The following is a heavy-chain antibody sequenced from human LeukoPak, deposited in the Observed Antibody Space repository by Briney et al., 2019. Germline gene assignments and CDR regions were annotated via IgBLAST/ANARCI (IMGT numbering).Heavy chain of an antibody. J-gene: IGHJ4*02. V-gene: IGHV1-2*06. CDR1: GYTFTGYY. D-gene: IGHD3-22*01. Sequence: ASVKVSCKASGYTFTGYYMHWVRQAPGQGLEWMGRINPNSGGTNYAQKFQGRVTMTRDTSISTAYMELSRLRSDDTAVYYCARESYDSSGYYYDTLFDYWGQGTLVTVSS. CDR3: ARESYDSSGYYYDTLFDY. CDR2: INPNSGGT.